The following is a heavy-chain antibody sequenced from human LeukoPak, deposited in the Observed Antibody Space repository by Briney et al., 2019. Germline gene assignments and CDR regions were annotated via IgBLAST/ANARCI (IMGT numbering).Heavy chain of an antibody. D-gene: IGHD6-13*01. Sequence: ASVKVSCKASGYTFTSYYIHWVRQAPGQGLEWMAIINPSGGSTSYVQKFQGRVTMTRDTSTSTVYMELSSLRSEDTAVYYCASGIAAAGSFDYWGQGTLVTVSP. CDR1: GYTFTSYY. CDR2: INPSGGST. CDR3: ASGIAAAGSFDY. V-gene: IGHV1-46*01. J-gene: IGHJ4*02.